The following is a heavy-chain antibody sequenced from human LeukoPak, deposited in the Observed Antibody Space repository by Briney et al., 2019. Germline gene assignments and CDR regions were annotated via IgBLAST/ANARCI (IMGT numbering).Heavy chain of an antibody. Sequence: GGSLRLSCAASGFNFTNSWMSWVRQAPGKGLEWVGRIKSKTDGGTRDYSAPVKGRFTISRDDSKNTQYLQMNSLKMEDTAVYYCTTTYDSAPFDCWGQGTLVTVSS. D-gene: IGHD3-3*01. J-gene: IGHJ4*02. CDR1: GFNFTNSW. CDR3: TTTYDSAPFDC. V-gene: IGHV3-15*01. CDR2: IKSKTDGGTR.